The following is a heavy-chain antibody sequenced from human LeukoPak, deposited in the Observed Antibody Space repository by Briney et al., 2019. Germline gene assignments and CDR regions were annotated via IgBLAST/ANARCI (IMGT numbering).Heavy chain of an antibody. CDR2: IYPYGST. V-gene: IGHV4-38-2*02. J-gene: IGHJ6*03. Sequence: PSETLSLTCTVSGYSIRSDYYSGWIRQPPGKGLEWIGSIYPYGSTLYSPSLKSRVTISLDTSKNQFSLKLSSVTAADTAVYFCARAIVATRDFYYMDVWGKGTTVTVSS. D-gene: IGHD5-12*01. CDR1: GYSIRSDYY. CDR3: ARAIVATRDFYYMDV.